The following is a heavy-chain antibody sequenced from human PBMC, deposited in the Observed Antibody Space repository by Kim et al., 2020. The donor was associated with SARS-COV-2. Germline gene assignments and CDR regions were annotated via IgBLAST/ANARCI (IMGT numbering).Heavy chain of an antibody. Sequence: YSQKFQGRVTITRDTSASTAYMELSSLRSEDTAVYYCASTPVRGVTSFDYWGQGTLVTVSS. V-gene: IGHV1-3*01. J-gene: IGHJ4*02. CDR3: ASTPVRGVTSFDY. D-gene: IGHD3-10*01.